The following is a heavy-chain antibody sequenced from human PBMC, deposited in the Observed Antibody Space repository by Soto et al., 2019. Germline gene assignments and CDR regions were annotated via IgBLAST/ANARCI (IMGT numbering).Heavy chain of an antibody. Sequence: HLQLRESGPGLVKPSETLSLTCNVSGGSITEFSNSWVWVRQPPGKGLEWIATVYLSEATYYNPSLKSRITTSVEASTNQFSLRLASVTAADTAVFFCASGSSSYNGAFHVWGQGTLVTVSS. V-gene: IGHV4-39*01. D-gene: IGHD6-6*01. CDR3: ASGSSSYNGAFHV. CDR2: VYLSEAT. CDR1: GGSITEFSNS. J-gene: IGHJ3*01.